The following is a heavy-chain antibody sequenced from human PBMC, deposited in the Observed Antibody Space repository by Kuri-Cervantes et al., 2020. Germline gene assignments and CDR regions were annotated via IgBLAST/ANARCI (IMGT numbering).Heavy chain of an antibody. Sequence: SVKVSCKASGGTFSNSAISWVRQARGQGLEWMGGIIPILGSTKYAQNFQGRLTISADESTSTAYMELSSLRSEDTAVYYCARDWGIAVAGTKGDAFDIWGQGTMVTVSS. V-gene: IGHV1-69*13. CDR1: GGTFSNSA. J-gene: IGHJ3*02. CDR2: IIPILGST. D-gene: IGHD6-19*01. CDR3: ARDWGIAVAGTKGDAFDI.